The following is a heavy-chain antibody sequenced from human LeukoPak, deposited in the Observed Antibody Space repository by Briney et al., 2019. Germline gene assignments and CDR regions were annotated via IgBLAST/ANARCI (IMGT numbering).Heavy chain of an antibody. Sequence: GASVKVSCKASGYTFSNYCINWVRQAPGQGLEWMGIINPSGGSTSYAQKFQGRVTMTTDTSMPTVYMELSSLRSEDTAVYYCVKESSAAPYWGQGTLVTVSS. CDR3: VKESSAAPY. D-gene: IGHD6-13*01. CDR2: INPSGGST. CDR1: GYTFSNYC. J-gene: IGHJ4*02. V-gene: IGHV1-46*01.